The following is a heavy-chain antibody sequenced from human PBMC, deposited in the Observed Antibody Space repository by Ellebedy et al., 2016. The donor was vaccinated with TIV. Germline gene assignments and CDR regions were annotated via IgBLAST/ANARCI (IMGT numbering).Heavy chain of an antibody. CDR2: IIPIFGTA. CDR1: GGTFSSYA. CDR3: AREQKRGYSSGYSGPFDY. D-gene: IGHD3-22*01. J-gene: IGHJ4*02. V-gene: IGHV1-69*13. Sequence: SVKVSCXASGGTFSSYAISWVRQAPGQGLEWMGGIIPIFGTANYAQKFQGRVTITADESTSTAYMELSSLRSEDTAVYYCAREQKRGYSSGYSGPFDYWGQGTLVTVSS.